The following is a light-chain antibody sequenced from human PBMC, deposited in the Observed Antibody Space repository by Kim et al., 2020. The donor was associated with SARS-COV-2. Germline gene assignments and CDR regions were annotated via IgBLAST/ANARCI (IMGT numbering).Light chain of an antibody. CDR3: LQHSTYPIT. Sequence: ASVGDRVTITCRASQDIRNDLGWYQQNPGRAPKRLIYGASSLQSGVPSRFSGSGSGTEFTLTITSVQPEDFSTYFCLQHSTYPITFGQGTRLEIK. V-gene: IGKV1-17*01. CDR1: QDIRND. J-gene: IGKJ5*01. CDR2: GAS.